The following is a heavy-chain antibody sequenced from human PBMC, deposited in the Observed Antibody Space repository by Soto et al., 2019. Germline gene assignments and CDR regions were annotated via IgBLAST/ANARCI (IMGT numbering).Heavy chain of an antibody. CDR2: ISARGGSV. D-gene: IGHD5-12*01. V-gene: IGHV3-23*01. Sequence: EVQLLESGGGLVQPGGSLRLSCAASGFSFSSYAMVWVRQAPGKGLEWVSGISARGGSVYFADTLKGRFTISRDNSKNVLSLEMTSRRAEDTATYFCAKGSIEYRAAVDNWGQGTLVVVSS. CDR1: GFSFSSYA. J-gene: IGHJ4*02. CDR3: AKGSIEYRAAVDN.